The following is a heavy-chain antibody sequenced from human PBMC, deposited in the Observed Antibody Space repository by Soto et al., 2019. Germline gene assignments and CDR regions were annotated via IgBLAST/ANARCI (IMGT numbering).Heavy chain of an antibody. CDR2: ISGSGGRT. CDR1: GFTFSSYA. CDR3: AKDLIGYYGSGSYPDASAEYFQH. J-gene: IGHJ1*01. D-gene: IGHD3-10*01. V-gene: IGHV3-23*01. Sequence: EVQLLESGGGLVQPGGSLRLSCAASGFTFSSYAMSWVRQAPGKGLEWVSAISGSGGRTYYADSVKGRFTISRDNSKNTLYLQMNSLRAEDTAVYYCAKDLIGYYGSGSYPDASAEYFQHWGQGTLVTVSS.